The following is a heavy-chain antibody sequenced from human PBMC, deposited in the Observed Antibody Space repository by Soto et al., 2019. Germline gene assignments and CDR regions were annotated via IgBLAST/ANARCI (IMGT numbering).Heavy chain of an antibody. V-gene: IGHV1-69*01. J-gene: IGHJ6*02. D-gene: IGHD3-22*01. CDR3: ARDGSGYRSRASPMDV. CDR2: IIPIFGTA. Sequence: QVQLVQSGGEVKKPGSSVKVSCKASGDTFRSYAISWVRQAPGQGLEWMGGIIPIFGTANYAQKFQGRVTITADESTSTAYMELSSLRSEDTAVYYCARDGSGYRSRASPMDVWGQGTTVTVSS. CDR1: GDTFRSYA.